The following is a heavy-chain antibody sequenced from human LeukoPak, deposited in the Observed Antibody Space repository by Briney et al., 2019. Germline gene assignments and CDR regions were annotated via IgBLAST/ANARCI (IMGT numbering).Heavy chain of an antibody. CDR3: AKDDRWLQFCC. Sequence: GGSLRLSCAASGFTFSSYAMHWVRQAPGKGLEWVSYISSSGSTIYYADSVKGRFTISRDNAKNSLYLQMNSLRAEDTAVYYCAKDDRWLQFCCWGQGTLVTVSA. V-gene: IGHV3-48*04. D-gene: IGHD5-24*01. CDR2: ISSSGSTI. CDR1: GFTFSSYA. J-gene: IGHJ4*02.